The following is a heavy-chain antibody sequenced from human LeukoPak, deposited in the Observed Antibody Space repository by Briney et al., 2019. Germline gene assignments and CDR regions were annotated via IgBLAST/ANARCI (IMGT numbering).Heavy chain of an antibody. CDR2: IKQDGSEK. D-gene: IGHD2-15*01. CDR1: GFTFSSYW. V-gene: IGHV3-7*01. Sequence: PGGSLRLSCAASGFTFSSYWMSWVRQAPGKGLEWVANIKQDGSEKYYVDSVKGRFTISRDNAKNSLYLQMNSLRAEDTAVYYCARVGYCSGGSCYFSGYKWGQGTLVTVSS. CDR3: ARVGYCSGGSCYFSGYK. J-gene: IGHJ4*02.